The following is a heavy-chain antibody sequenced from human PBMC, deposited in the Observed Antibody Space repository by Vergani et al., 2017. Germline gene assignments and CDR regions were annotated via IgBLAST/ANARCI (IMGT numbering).Heavy chain of an antibody. Sequence: QVQLQQWGAGLLKPSETLSLTCAVYGGSFSGYYWSWIRQPPGKGLEWIGEINHSGSTNYNPSLKSRVTISVDTSKNQFSRKLSSVTAADTAVYYCARGRGWVRGVITHNWFDPWGQGTLVTVSS. CDR3: ARGRGWVRGVITHNWFDP. CDR2: INHSGST. V-gene: IGHV4-34*01. J-gene: IGHJ5*02. D-gene: IGHD3-10*01. CDR1: GGSFSGYY.